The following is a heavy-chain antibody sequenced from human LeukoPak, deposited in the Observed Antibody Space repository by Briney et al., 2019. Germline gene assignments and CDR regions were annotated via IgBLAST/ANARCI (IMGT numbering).Heavy chain of an antibody. J-gene: IGHJ4*02. Sequence: SGGSLRLSCAASGFTFDDYAMHWVRQAPRKGLEWVSGISWNSGSIGYAGSVKGRFTISRDNAKNSLYLQMNSLRAEDTALYYCAKMAVAGPGVDYWGQGTLVTVSS. V-gene: IGHV3-9*01. CDR2: ISWNSGSI. CDR1: GFTFDDYA. D-gene: IGHD6-19*01. CDR3: AKMAVAGPGVDY.